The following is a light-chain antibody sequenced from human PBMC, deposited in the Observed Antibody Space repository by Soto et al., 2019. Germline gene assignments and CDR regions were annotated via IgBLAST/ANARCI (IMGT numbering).Light chain of an antibody. V-gene: IGLV1-40*01. CDR1: SSNIGAGYD. CDR2: NNR. Sequence: QSVLTQPPSVSGAPGRRVTISCTGSSSNIGAGYDVHWYQQLPGTAPKLLIYNNRNRPSGVPDRFSGSKSGTSASLAITGLQAEDEADYYCQSYDSRLTGYWVFGGGTKVTVL. CDR3: QSYDSRLTGYWV. J-gene: IGLJ3*02.